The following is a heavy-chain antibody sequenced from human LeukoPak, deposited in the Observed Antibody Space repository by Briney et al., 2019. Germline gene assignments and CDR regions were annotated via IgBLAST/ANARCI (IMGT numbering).Heavy chain of an antibody. CDR2: IKQDGSER. V-gene: IGHV3-7*03. Sequence: GGSLRLSCVASGFTFNKDWMSWVRQAPGKGLEWVANIKQDGSERKYVDSVKGRFTISIDNAKNSVYLQLSSLRAEDTAVYFCATGRLTSTSPYIYFNYWGQGTLDTVSS. D-gene: IGHD1-26*01. J-gene: IGHJ4*01. CDR3: ATGRLTSTSPYIYFNY. CDR1: GFTFNKDW.